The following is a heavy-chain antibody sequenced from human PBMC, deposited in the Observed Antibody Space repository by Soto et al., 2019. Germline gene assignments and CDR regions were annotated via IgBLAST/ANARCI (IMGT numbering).Heavy chain of an antibody. D-gene: IGHD5-12*01. J-gene: IGHJ3*02. CDR2: ISYDGSNK. CDR3: AKDNGSGCDWLRVGDASDI. Sequence: GGSLRLSCAASGFTFSSYGMHWVRQAPGKGLEWVAVISYDGSNKYYADSVKGRLTSSRDNSKNTLYLQMNSLRGEDTAVYYCAKDNGSGCDWLRVGDASDIWGQGTMVTVSS. V-gene: IGHV3-30*18. CDR1: GFTFSSYG.